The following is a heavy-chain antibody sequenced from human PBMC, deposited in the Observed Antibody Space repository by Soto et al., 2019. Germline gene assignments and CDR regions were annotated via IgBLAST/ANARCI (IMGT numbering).Heavy chain of an antibody. CDR1: GFTFSSYS. D-gene: IGHD3-3*01. CDR3: AKRGVYYDFWSGYY. J-gene: IGHJ4*02. Sequence: GGSLRLSCAASGFTFSSYSMNWVRQAPGKGLEWVSAISSSGSYIYYADSVKGRFTISRDDSKNTLYLQMNSLRAEDTAVYYCAKRGVYYDFWSGYYWGQGTLVTVSS. CDR2: ISSSGSYI. V-gene: IGHV3-21*04.